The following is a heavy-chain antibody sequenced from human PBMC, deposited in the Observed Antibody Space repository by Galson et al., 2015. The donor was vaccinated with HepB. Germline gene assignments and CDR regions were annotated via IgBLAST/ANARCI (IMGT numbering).Heavy chain of an antibody. CDR2: ITLIFDTT. V-gene: IGHV1-69*13. CDR1: GGTLRAYA. J-gene: IGHJ4*02. D-gene: IGHD4-11*01. Sequence: SVKVSCKASGGTLRAYAINWVRQAPGQGLEWMGRITLIFDTTYYAQKFQGRLTITADESTSTAYMELSSLTSEDTAVYYCARGSLTTIRNYFDYWGQGTLFTVAS. CDR3: ARGSLTTIRNYFDY.